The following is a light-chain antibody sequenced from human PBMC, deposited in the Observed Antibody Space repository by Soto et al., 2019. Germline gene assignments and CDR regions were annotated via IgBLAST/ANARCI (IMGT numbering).Light chain of an antibody. CDR1: SSNIGTSS. V-gene: IGLV1-44*01. CDR3: GAWDYSLNGHG. J-gene: IGLJ1*01. CDR2: TTN. Sequence: QSVLTQPHSASGTPGQRVTISCSGSSSNIGTSSVHWFQQLPGTAPKLLISTTNQRPSGVPERFSGSKSGASASLAISGLQSEDEADYYCGAWDYSLNGHGFGTGTKLTVL.